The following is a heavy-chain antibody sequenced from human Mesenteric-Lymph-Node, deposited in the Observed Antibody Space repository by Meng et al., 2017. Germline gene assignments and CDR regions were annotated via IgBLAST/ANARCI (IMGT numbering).Heavy chain of an antibody. Sequence: QVQLVESGGGVVQPGRSLRLFCTTSGFTFSSHGINWVRQALGKGLEWVAVISSDGRTKYFGDSVKGRFTISRDNSKNTVYLEMNSLRVEDTAMYYCARDESSAFHHWGQGTLVTVSS. V-gene: IGHV3-30*03. J-gene: IGHJ4*02. D-gene: IGHD3-22*01. CDR1: GFTFSSHG. CDR3: ARDESSAFHH. CDR2: ISSDGRTK.